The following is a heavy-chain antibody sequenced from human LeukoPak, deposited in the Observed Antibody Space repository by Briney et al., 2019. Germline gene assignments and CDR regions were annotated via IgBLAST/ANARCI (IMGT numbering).Heavy chain of an antibody. V-gene: IGHV1-18*04. Sequence: ASVKVSCKASGYTFTSYGISWVRQAPGQGLEWMGWISAYNGNTSYAPKLQGRVTMTTDTSTSTAYMELRSLRSDDTAVYYCARVGEDCSGGSCPDYWGQGTLVTVSS. CDR1: GYTFTSYG. D-gene: IGHD2-15*01. CDR2: ISAYNGNT. CDR3: ARVGEDCSGGSCPDY. J-gene: IGHJ4*02.